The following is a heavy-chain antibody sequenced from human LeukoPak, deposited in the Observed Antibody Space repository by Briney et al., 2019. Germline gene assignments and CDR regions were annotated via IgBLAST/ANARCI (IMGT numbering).Heavy chain of an antibody. V-gene: IGHV4-61*01. CDR2: IHYTGNT. J-gene: IGHJ4*02. CDR1: NGSINFVSYY. CDR3: ARDGAGMTGTGLDY. Sequence: SETLSLTCTVANGSINFVSYYWSWIRQPPGKGLEWLGYIHYTGNTIYNPSLKSRVTISMDTAKNQFSLKVSSVTAADTAVYYCARDGAGMTGTGLDYWGQGILATVSS. D-gene: IGHD3-9*01.